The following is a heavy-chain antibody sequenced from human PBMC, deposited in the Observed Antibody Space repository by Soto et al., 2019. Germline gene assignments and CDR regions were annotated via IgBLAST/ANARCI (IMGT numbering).Heavy chain of an antibody. J-gene: IGHJ4*02. CDR1: GFTVSSNY. V-gene: IGHV3-53*01. CDR3: ARSYHDILTGYSIFDY. Sequence: PGGSLRLSCAASGFTVSSNYMSWVRQAPGKGLEWVSVIYSGGSTYYADSVKGRFTISRDNSKNTLYLQMNSLRAEDTAVYYCARSYHDILTGYSIFDYWGQGTLVTVSS. D-gene: IGHD3-9*01. CDR2: IYSGGST.